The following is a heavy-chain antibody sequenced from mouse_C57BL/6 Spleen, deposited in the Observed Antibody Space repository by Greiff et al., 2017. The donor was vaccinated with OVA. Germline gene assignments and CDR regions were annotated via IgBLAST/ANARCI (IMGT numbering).Heavy chain of an antibody. CDR1: GYSFTDYN. CDR3: ARSASFITTVVARYFDV. Sequence: VQLQQSGPELVKPGASVKISCKASGYSFTDYNMNWVKQSNGKSLEWIGVINPNYGTTSYNQKFKGKATLTVDQSSSTAYMQLNSLTSEDSAVYYCARSASFITTVVARYFDVWGTGTTVTVSS. D-gene: IGHD1-1*01. V-gene: IGHV1-39*01. CDR2: INPNYGTT. J-gene: IGHJ1*03.